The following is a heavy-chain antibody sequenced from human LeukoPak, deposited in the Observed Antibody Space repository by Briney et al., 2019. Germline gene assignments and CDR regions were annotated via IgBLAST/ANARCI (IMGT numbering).Heavy chain of an antibody. J-gene: IGHJ5*02. V-gene: IGHV3-23*01. CDR3: ARWYYYETSGLYYGSFDN. CDR1: GFTFSSYG. D-gene: IGHD3-22*01. Sequence: GGTLRLSCAASGFTFSSYGMSWVRQAPGMGLQWVSVIIGSGSRTYYADSVKGRFTIPRDNARNTLYLQMNSLRAEDTAVYYCARWYYYETSGLYYGSFDNWGQGTLVTVSS. CDR2: IIGSGSRT.